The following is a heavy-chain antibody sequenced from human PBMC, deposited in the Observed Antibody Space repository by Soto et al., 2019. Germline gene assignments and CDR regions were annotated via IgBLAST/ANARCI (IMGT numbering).Heavy chain of an antibody. D-gene: IGHD1-20*01. CDR2: TRNKGNSYTT. J-gene: IGHJ4*02. CDR3: ATVHNTSRSFDY. V-gene: IGHV3-72*01. CDR1: GFSFSDHY. Sequence: EVQLVESGGGLVQPGGSLRLSCVVSGFSFSDHYMNWVRQAPGKGLEWVGRTRNKGNSYTTEYAASVKDRFTISRDASKNSLYLQMSSLRAEDTAVYYCATVHNTSRSFDYWGQGTPVTVSS.